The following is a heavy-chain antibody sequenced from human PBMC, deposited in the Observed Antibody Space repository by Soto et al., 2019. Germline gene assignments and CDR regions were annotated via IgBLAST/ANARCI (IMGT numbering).Heavy chain of an antibody. V-gene: IGHV4-4*07. CDR2: IDNSGST. D-gene: IGHD3-3*01. Sequence: PWETLSLTCTFSGASISNYFCNWIRQPAGKGLEWIGRIDNSGSTNYNPSLKSRITMSADTSRNQFSLKLNSVTAADTAVYYCARGGQDFWSGPFDYWGQGSLVSVSS. J-gene: IGHJ4*02. CDR1: GASISNYF. CDR3: ARGGQDFWSGPFDY.